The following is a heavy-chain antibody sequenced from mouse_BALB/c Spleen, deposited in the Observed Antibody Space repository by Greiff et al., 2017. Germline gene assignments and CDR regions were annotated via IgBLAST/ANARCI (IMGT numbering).Heavy chain of an antibody. CDR1: GYTFSSYW. Sequence: QVQLQQSGAELMKPGASVKISCKATGYTFSSYWIEWVKQRPGHGLEWIGEILPGSGSTNYNEKFKGKATFTADTSSNTAYMQLSSLTSEDSAVYYCARGGDYGNYLGYFDVWGAGTTVTVSS. CDR2: ILPGSGST. V-gene: IGHV1-9*01. D-gene: IGHD2-1*01. CDR3: ARGGDYGNYLGYFDV. J-gene: IGHJ1*01.